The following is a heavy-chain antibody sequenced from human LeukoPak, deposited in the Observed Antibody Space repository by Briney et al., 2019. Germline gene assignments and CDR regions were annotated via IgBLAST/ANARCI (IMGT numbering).Heavy chain of an antibody. D-gene: IGHD3/OR15-3a*01. J-gene: IGHJ4*02. CDR1: GYTFTGYY. Sequence: GASVKVSCKASGYTFTGYYIHWVRQAPGQGLEWMGWINPNSGGTDYAQKFQGRVSMTRDTSISTAYMELTILKSDDSAVYYCARVLPDGFFPLEYWGQGTLVTVSS. V-gene: IGHV1-2*02. CDR2: INPNSGGT. CDR3: ARVLPDGFFPLEY.